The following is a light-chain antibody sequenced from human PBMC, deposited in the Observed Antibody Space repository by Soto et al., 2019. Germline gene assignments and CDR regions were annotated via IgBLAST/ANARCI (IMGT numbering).Light chain of an antibody. J-gene: IGKJ5*01. CDR1: QSVSSSY. Sequence: EIVMTQSPATLSVSPGERATLSCSASQSVSSSYLAWYQQKPGQAPRLLIYGASSRATGIPDRFSGSGSGTDFTLTISSLEPEDFAVYYCQQRSNWPPITFGQGTRLEN. CDR3: QQRSNWPPIT. V-gene: IGKV3D-20*02. CDR2: GAS.